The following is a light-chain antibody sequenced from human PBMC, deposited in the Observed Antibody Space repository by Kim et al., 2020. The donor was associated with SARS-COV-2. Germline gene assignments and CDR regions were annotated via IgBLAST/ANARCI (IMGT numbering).Light chain of an antibody. Sequence: PGAPVTFACASSSGAVTTGHNPYGVKQKPGQVPRTLFYDITNKPSWTPARFSGSLLGDKAALTLSGAQPEDEGDYYCLLSYSGAWVFGGGTQLTVL. CDR2: DIT. CDR3: LLSYSGAWV. V-gene: IGLV7-46*01. CDR1: SGAVTTGHN. J-gene: IGLJ3*02.